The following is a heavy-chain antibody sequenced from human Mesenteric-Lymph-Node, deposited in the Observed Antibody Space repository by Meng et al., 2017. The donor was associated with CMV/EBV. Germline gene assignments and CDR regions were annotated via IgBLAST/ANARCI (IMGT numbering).Heavy chain of an antibody. CDR2: ISSSSSYI. D-gene: IGHD3-16*01. V-gene: IGHV3-21*01. Sequence: GGSLRLSCAASGFTVSSSYAMSWVRQAPGKGLEWVSSISSSSSYIYYADSVKGRFTISRDNAKNSLYLQMNSLRAEDTAVYYCARGGPRAYFDYWGQGTLVTVSS. CDR3: ARGGPRAYFDY. CDR1: GFTVSSSYA. J-gene: IGHJ4*02.